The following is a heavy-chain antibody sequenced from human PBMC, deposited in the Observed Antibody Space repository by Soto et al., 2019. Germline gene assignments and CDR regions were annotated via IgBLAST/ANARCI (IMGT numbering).Heavy chain of an antibody. CDR1: GYSSTSYW. Sequence: GESLKISCKGSGYSSTSYWIGWVRQMPGKGLEWMGIIYPGDSDTRYSPSFQGQVTISADKSISTAYLQWSSLKASDTAMYYCARLGIAYYDSSGFNWFDPWGQGTLVTVSS. CDR3: ARLGIAYYDSSGFNWFDP. CDR2: IYPGDSDT. J-gene: IGHJ5*02. D-gene: IGHD3-22*01. V-gene: IGHV5-51*01.